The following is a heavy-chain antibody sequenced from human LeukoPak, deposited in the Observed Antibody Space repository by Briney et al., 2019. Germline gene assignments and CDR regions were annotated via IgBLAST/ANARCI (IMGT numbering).Heavy chain of an antibody. Sequence: GGSLRLSCAASGFTFSSYAMSWVRQAPGKGLEWVSAISGSGGSTYYADSVKGRFTISRDNAKNSLYLQMNSLRAEDTAVYYCARGGIQLWPTSPFDYWGQGTLVTVSS. J-gene: IGHJ4*02. CDR3: ARGGIQLWPTSPFDY. CDR1: GFTFSSYA. D-gene: IGHD5-18*01. V-gene: IGHV3-23*01. CDR2: ISGSGGST.